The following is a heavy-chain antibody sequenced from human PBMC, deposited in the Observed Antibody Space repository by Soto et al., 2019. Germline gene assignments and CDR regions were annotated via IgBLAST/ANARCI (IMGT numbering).Heavy chain of an antibody. V-gene: IGHV4-59*01. D-gene: IGHD6-6*01. Sequence: SETLSLTCTLPGRSISSYYCSWILHPPENGLERNWYIYYSGSTNYNPSLKSRVTISVDTSKNQFSLKLSSVTVADTAVYYCAKGRGSYSSSSKKSYYYYYMDVWGKGTTVTVSS. CDR3: AKGRGSYSSSSKKSYYYYYMDV. J-gene: IGHJ6*03. CDR2: IYYSGST. CDR1: GRSISSYY.